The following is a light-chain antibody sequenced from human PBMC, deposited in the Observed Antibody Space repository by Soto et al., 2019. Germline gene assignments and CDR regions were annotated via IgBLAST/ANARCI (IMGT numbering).Light chain of an antibody. J-gene: IGKJ5*01. CDR2: DAS. V-gene: IGKV3-11*01. CDR3: QQRTNWPPT. Sequence: EILLTQSPATLSLSPGERVTLSCRASQSVSSYLAWYQQKPGQAPRLLIHDASNRATGIPVRFSGSGSGTDFTLTISSLEPEDFAVYYCQQRTNWPPTFGQGTRLEIK. CDR1: QSVSSY.